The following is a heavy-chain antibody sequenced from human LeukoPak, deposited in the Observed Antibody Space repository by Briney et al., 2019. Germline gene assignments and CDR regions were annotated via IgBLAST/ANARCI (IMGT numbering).Heavy chain of an antibody. J-gene: IGHJ4*02. V-gene: IGHV3-64*01. Sequence: PGGSLRLSCAASGFTFSSYAMHWVRQAPGKGLEYVSAISSNGGSTYYANSVMGRFTISRDNSKNTLYLQMGSLRAEDMAVYYCARVGRAVAGLLDYWGQGTLVTVSS. D-gene: IGHD6-19*01. CDR1: GFTFSSYA. CDR3: ARVGRAVAGLLDY. CDR2: ISSNGGST.